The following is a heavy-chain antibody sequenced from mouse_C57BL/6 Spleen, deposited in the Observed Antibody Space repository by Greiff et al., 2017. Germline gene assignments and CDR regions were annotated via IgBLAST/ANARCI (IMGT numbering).Heavy chain of an antibody. CDR1: GYAFSSSW. V-gene: IGHV1-82*01. CDR3: ARSNYGSSYRSYFDY. D-gene: IGHD1-1*01. Sequence: VKLMESGPELVKPGASVKISCKASGYAFSSSWMNWVKQRPGKGLEWIGRIYPGDGDTNYNGKFKGKATLTADKSSSTAYMQLSSLTSEDSAVYFCARSNYGSSYRSYFDYWGQGTTLTVSS. J-gene: IGHJ2*01. CDR2: IYPGDGDT.